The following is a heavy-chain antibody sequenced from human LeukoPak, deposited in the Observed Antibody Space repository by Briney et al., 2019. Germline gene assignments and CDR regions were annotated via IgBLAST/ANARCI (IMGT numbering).Heavy chain of an antibody. D-gene: IGHD2-2*01. CDR1: GFTFSDYS. CDR2: ISPAGDST. CDR3: ARRLVTAGITDFFDS. Sequence: GGSLRLSCTASGFTFSDYSMSWVRQAPGPGLEWVSAISPAGDSTTDADSVKGRFTISRDNSKSTLYLQMNGLTAEDTALYYCARRLVTAGITDFFDSWGQGTLVSVSS. J-gene: IGHJ4*02. V-gene: IGHV3-23*01.